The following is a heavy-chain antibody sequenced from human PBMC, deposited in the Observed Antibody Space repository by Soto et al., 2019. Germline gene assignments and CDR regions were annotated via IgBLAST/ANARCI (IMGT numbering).Heavy chain of an antibody. CDR2: ISWNSGSI. V-gene: IGHV3-9*01. CDR3: AKDNGGSYDYYYYGMDV. Sequence: GGSLILSCAASGFTFDDYAMHWVRQAPGKGLEWVSGISWNSGSIGYADSVRGRFTISRDNAKNSLYLQMNSLRAEDTALYYCAKDNGGSYDYYYYGMDVWGQGTTVTVSS. J-gene: IGHJ6*02. D-gene: IGHD1-26*01. CDR1: GFTFDDYA.